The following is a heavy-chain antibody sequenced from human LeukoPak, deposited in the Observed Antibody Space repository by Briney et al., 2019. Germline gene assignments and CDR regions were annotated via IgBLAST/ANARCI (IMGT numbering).Heavy chain of an antibody. V-gene: IGHV4-59*01. CDR1: GGSISYYY. CDR2: IYYSGNT. J-gene: IGHJ6*02. Sequence: PSETLSLTCTGSGGSISYYYWSWIRQSPGKGLEWIGYIYYSGNTNYNPSFKSRVTIPADTSKNQSTLQWRSVTAADTAGYYFAIEDPQTTVPEGMDVWGQGTTVTVSS. D-gene: IGHD4-17*01. CDR3: AIEDPQTTVPEGMDV.